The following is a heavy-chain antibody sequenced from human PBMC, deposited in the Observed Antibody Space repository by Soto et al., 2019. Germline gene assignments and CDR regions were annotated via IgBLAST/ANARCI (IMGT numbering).Heavy chain of an antibody. CDR2: TNPNSGGT. Sequence: ASVKVSCKASGYTFTGYYMHWVRQAPGQGLEWMGWTNPNSGGTNYAQKFQGRVTMTRDTSISTAYMELSRLRSDDTAVYYCARVPGYYDSSGYYNAFDIWGQGTMVTVSS. CDR3: ARVPGYYDSSGYYNAFDI. V-gene: IGHV1-2*02. CDR1: GYTFTGYY. D-gene: IGHD3-22*01. J-gene: IGHJ3*02.